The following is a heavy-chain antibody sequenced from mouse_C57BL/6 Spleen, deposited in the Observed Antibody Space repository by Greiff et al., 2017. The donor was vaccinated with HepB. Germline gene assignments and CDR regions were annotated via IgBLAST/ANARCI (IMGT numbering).Heavy chain of an antibody. D-gene: IGHD1-1*01. Sequence: EVQRVESGGGLVKPGGSLKLSCAASGFTFSSYAMSWVRQTPEKRLEWVATISDGGSYTYYPDNVKGRFTISRDNAKNNLYLQMSHLKSEDTAMYYCARDRDYYGSSPYFDVWGTGTTVTVSS. CDR3: ARDRDYYGSSPYFDV. CDR1: GFTFSSYA. J-gene: IGHJ1*03. CDR2: ISDGGSYT. V-gene: IGHV5-4*01.